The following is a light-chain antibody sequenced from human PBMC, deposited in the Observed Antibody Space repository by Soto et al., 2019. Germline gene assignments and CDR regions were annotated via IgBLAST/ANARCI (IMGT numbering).Light chain of an antibody. J-gene: IGKJ2*01. CDR3: RQYGNLPQT. V-gene: IGKV1-33*01. CDR2: DAS. CDR1: HDISYH. Sequence: DIKMTQSPSSLSASVGDRITITCQASHDISYHLNWYQQKPGKAPKLLIYDASNLEAGVPSRFSGSGSGTVFTFTVTGLQPDDFATYYCRQYGNLPQTFGQGTNLEIK.